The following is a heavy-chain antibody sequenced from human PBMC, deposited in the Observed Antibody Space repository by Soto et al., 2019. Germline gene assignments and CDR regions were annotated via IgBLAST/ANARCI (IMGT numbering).Heavy chain of an antibody. D-gene: IGHD3-10*01. Sequence: QVQLQESGPGLVRPSETLSLTCTVSRGSISSYYWSWSRQRPGKGLELLGYIYYPRATNYNPSLMSRLPISLDTSKNRFSLHLRPLTAADTAVYYCAVGRYCYGSEYWGQGTRVPVPS. CDR3: AVGRYCYGSEY. CDR1: RGSISSYY. J-gene: IGHJ4*02. V-gene: IGHV4-59*01. CDR2: IYYPRAT.